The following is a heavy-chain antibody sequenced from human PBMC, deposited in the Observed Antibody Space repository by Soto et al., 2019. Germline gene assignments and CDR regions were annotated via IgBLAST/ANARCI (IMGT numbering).Heavy chain of an antibody. CDR1: GFTFSSYA. CDR2: IWHDGSNK. J-gene: IGHJ6*02. Sequence: QVQLVESGGGVVQPGRSLRLSCAASGFTFSSYAMHWVRQAPGKGLECVAVIWHDGSNKNYADSVKGRFTISRDNSKTTLSLQRNSLRAEDTALYFCAREGVGGDYGAYYYYGMDVWGQGTTVTVSS. V-gene: IGHV3-33*01. D-gene: IGHD4-17*01. CDR3: AREGVGGDYGAYYYYGMDV.